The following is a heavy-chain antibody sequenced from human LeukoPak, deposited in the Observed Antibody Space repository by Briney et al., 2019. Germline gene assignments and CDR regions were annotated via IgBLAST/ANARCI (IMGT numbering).Heavy chain of an antibody. D-gene: IGHD1-26*01. CDR2: ISGYNGNT. V-gene: IGHV1-18*01. CDR1: GYTFTNYG. Sequence: ASVKVSCKASGYTFTNYGISWVRQAPGQGLEWMGWISGYNGNTNYAQKLQGRVTMTTDTSTSTAYMELRSLRSDDTAVYYCARGPGTRIGYYYMDVWGKGTTVTVSS. CDR3: ARGPGTRIGYYYMDV. J-gene: IGHJ6*03.